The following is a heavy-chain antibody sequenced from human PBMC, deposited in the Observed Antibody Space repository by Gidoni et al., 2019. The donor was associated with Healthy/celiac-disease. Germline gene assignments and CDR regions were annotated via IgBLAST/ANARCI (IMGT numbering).Heavy chain of an antibody. Sequence: EVQLLASGGGLVQPGASLRLSCAASGFTFSSYAMSWVSQAPGKGLEWVSAISGSGGSTYNADSVKGRFTISRDNSKNTLYLQMNSLRAEDTAVYYCANFIAAAGIPPTDYWGQGTLVTVSS. CDR1: GFTFSSYA. V-gene: IGHV3-23*01. J-gene: IGHJ4*02. D-gene: IGHD6-13*01. CDR3: ANFIAAAGIPPTDY. CDR2: ISGSGGST.